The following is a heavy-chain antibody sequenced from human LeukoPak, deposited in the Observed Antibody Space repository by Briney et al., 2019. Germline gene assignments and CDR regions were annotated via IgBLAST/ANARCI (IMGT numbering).Heavy chain of an antibody. Sequence: SQTLSLTCTVSGASVSSGGTYWTWIRQSPGKGLEWIGYIYYSGSTYYNPSLKSRLSMSVDTSKNHFSLNLTSVTAADTAVYYCARDQKQLWLLGFDYWGQGILVTVST. D-gene: IGHD5-18*01. J-gene: IGHJ4*02. CDR1: GASVSSGGTY. CDR2: IYYSGST. V-gene: IGHV4-31*03. CDR3: ARDQKQLWLLGFDY.